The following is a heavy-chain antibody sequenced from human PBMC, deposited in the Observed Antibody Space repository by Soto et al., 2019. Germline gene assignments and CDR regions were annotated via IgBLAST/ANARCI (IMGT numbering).Heavy chain of an antibody. CDR2: INHSGST. Sequence: QVQLQQWGAGLLKPSETLSLTCAVYGGSFSGYYWTWIRQPPGTGLEWIGEINHSGSTNYNPSLKSRVAISVDTSQNQCSRKLTSVTVADTAVYYCARDKITGLFDYWGQGTLVTVSS. CDR3: ARDKITGLFDY. J-gene: IGHJ4*02. V-gene: IGHV4-34*01. CDR1: GGSFSGYY. D-gene: IGHD3-10*01.